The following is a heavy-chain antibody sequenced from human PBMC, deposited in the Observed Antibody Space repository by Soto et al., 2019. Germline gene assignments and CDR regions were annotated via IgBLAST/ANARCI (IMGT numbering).Heavy chain of an antibody. CDR2: IIPIFGTA. Sequence: QVQLVQSGAEVKKPGSSVKVSCKASGGTFSSYAISWVGQAPGQGLEWMGGIIPIFGTANYAQKFQGRVTITEDESTSTAYMELSSLKSEDTAVYYCARESIGILRDYYYGMDVGGQGTTVTVSS. D-gene: IGHD2-15*01. CDR3: ARESIGILRDYYYGMDV. J-gene: IGHJ6*02. V-gene: IGHV1-69*01. CDR1: GGTFSSYA.